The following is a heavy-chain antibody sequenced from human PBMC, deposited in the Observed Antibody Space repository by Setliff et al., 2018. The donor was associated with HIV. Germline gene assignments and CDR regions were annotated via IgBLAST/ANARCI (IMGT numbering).Heavy chain of an antibody. V-gene: IGHV4-39*01. Sequence: SETLSLTCTVSGGFVSRSSYNWGWIRQPRGKRLEWIGTIYYNGDTQYNPSFKSRVIMSVDTSKNQFSLRLISVTAADTAVYYCVRMEATRPPRGLDYWGPGTRVTSPQ. J-gene: IGHJ4*02. D-gene: IGHD6-6*01. CDR3: VRMEATRPPRGLDY. CDR2: IYYNGDT. CDR1: GGFVSRSSYN.